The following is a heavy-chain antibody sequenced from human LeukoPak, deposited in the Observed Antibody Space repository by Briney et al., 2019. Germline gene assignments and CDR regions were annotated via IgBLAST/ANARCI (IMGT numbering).Heavy chain of an antibody. CDR1: GFTFSSYC. J-gene: IGHJ3*02. CDR2: INRYGCST. Sequence: PGESLRLSCAASGFTFSSYCMHWVRQAPGKGLVWVSRINRYGCSTSYADSVKGRFTISRDNAKNTLYLQMNSLRAEDTAVYYCVRVAAFDIWGQGTMVTVSS. CDR3: VRVAAFDI. V-gene: IGHV3-74*01.